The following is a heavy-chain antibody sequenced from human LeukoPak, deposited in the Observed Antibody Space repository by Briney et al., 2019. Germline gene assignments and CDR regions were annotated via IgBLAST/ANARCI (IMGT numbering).Heavy chain of an antibody. D-gene: IGHD4-11*01. CDR1: GYTFTSYG. J-gene: IGHJ4*02. CDR2: ISAYNGNT. Sequence: GASVKVSCKASGYTFTSYGISWVRQARGQGLECMGWISAYNGNTNYAQKLQGRVTMTTDTSTSTAYMELRSLRSDDTAVYYCARRAEPKVTFDHYFDYWGQGTLVTVSS. CDR3: ARRAEPKVTFDHYFDY. V-gene: IGHV1-18*01.